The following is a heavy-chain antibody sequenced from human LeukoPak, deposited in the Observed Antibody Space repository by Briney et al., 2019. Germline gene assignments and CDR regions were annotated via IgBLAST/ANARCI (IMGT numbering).Heavy chain of an antibody. CDR2: ISWNSGSM. CDR3: ANGELFDY. Sequence: GGSLRLSCAASGFTFDDYAMHWVRQAPGKGLEWVSGISWNSGSMGYADSVKGRFTISRDNAKNSLYLQMNSLRAEDTALYYCANGELFDYWGQGTLVTVSS. CDR1: GFTFDDYA. V-gene: IGHV3-9*01. J-gene: IGHJ4*02. D-gene: IGHD3-10*01.